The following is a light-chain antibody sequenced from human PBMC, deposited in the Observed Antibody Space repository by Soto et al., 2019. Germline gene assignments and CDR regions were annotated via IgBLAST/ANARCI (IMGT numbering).Light chain of an antibody. Sequence: QSALTQPASVSGSPGQSITISCTGTSSDIGNYNHVSWYQQHPGKAPKLIIYDVSNRPSGISYRFSGSKSDNTASLTISGLQGEDEAYYFCSAYTASSTVVFGGGTKVTVL. V-gene: IGLV2-14*03. CDR2: DVS. J-gene: IGLJ2*01. CDR3: SAYTASSTVV. CDR1: SSDIGNYNH.